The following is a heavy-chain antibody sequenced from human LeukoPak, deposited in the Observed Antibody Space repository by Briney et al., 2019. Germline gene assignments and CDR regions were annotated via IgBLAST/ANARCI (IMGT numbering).Heavy chain of an antibody. Sequence: ASVRVSCKASGYTFTGYYMHWVRQAPGQGLEWMGWINPNSGGTNYAQKFQGWVTMTRDTSISTAYMELSRLRSDDTAVYYCARGEYYYDSSGPNFDYWGQGTLVTVSP. D-gene: IGHD3-22*01. J-gene: IGHJ4*02. CDR2: INPNSGGT. V-gene: IGHV1-2*04. CDR1: GYTFTGYY. CDR3: ARGEYYYDSSGPNFDY.